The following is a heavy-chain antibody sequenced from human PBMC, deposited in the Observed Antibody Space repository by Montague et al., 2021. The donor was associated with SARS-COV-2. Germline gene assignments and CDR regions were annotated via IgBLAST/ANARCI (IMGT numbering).Heavy chain of an antibody. CDR2: MHSTGST. Sequence: SETLSLTCSVSGGSINNYFWCWIRQSPGKGLEWVGYMHSTGSTAYNPSLKSRVIISVDTSKTQISLKLSSVSAADTALYCCARAVVGAKTATIESWGQGTLVTVSS. V-gene: IGHV4-59*01. J-gene: IGHJ4*02. CDR1: GGSINNYF. D-gene: IGHD2-15*01. CDR3: ARAVVGAKTATIES.